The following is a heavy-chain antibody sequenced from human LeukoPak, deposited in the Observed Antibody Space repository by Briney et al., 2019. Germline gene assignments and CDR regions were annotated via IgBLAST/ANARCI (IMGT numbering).Heavy chain of an antibody. V-gene: IGHV4-59*01. CDR1: GGSISSYY. CDR2: IYYSGST. Sequence: SETLSLTCTVSGGSISSYYWSCVRQPPGKGLEWIGYIYYSGSTNYNPSLKSRVTISVDTSKNQFSLKLSSVTAADTAVYYCARDQKSSSWALEYWGQGTLVTVSS. J-gene: IGHJ4*02. D-gene: IGHD6-13*01. CDR3: ARDQKSSSWALEY.